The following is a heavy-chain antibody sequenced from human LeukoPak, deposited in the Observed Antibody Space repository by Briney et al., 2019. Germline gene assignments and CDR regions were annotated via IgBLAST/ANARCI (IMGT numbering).Heavy chain of an antibody. CDR1: GFTFSSYA. CDR2: ISYDGSNK. D-gene: IGHD3-22*01. CDR3: ASCYYDSSGYPGSFDY. V-gene: IGHV3-30-3*01. Sequence: GGSLRLSCAASGFTFSSYAMHWVRQAPGKGLEWMAVISYDGSNKYYADSVKGRFTISRDNSKNTLYLQMNSLRAEDTAVYYCASCYYDSSGYPGSFDYWGQGTLVTVSS. J-gene: IGHJ4*02.